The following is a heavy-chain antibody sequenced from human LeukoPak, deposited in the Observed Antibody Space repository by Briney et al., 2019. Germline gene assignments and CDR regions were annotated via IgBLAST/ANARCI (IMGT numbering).Heavy chain of an antibody. CDR1: GFTFSSYG. Sequence: GGSLRLSCAASGFTFSSYGMHWVRQAPGKGLEWVAFIRYDGSNKYYADSVKGRFTISRDNSKNTLYLQMNSLRAEDTAVYYCANEIVVVTHFDYWGQGTLVTVSS. V-gene: IGHV3-30*02. D-gene: IGHD3-22*01. J-gene: IGHJ4*02. CDR3: ANEIVVVTHFDY. CDR2: IRYDGSNK.